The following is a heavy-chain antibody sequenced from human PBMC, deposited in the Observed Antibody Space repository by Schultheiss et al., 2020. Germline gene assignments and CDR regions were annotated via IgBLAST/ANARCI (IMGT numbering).Heavy chain of an antibody. V-gene: IGHV3-11*04. CDR1: GFTFSNAW. CDR2: ISSSGSTI. J-gene: IGHJ4*02. D-gene: IGHD6-19*01. CDR3: ARDLHSYSSGWSFDY. Sequence: GGSLRLSCAASGFTFSNAWMSWIRQAPGKGLEWVSYISSSGSTIYYADSVKGRFTISRDNSKNTLYLQMNSLRAEDTAVYYCARDLHSYSSGWSFDYWGQGTLVTGYS.